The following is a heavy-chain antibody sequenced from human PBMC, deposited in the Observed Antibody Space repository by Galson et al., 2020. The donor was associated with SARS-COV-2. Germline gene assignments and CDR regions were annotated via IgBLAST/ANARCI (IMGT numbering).Heavy chain of an antibody. J-gene: IGHJ4*02. V-gene: IGHV3-30-3*01. CDR1: GFTFSSYA. CDR3: ASSRTYYYDSSGYYSFDY. CDR2: ISYDGSNK. Sequence: TGGSLRLSCAASGFTFSSYAMHWVRQAPGKGLEWVAVISYDGSNKYYADSVKGRFTISRDNSKNTLYLQMNSLRAEDTAVYYCASSRTYYYDSSGYYSFDYWGQGTLVTVSS. D-gene: IGHD3-22*01.